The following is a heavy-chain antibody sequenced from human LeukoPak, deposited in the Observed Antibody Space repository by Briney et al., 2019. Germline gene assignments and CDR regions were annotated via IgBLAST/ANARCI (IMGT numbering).Heavy chain of an antibody. Sequence: SQTLSLTCTVSGGSISSDGYYWSWTRQHPGKGLEWIGYIYYSGSTYYNPSLKSRVTISVDTSKNQFSLKLSSVTAADTAVYYCARGVYSSSPFDYWGQGTLVTVSS. V-gene: IGHV4-31*03. CDR1: GGSISSDGYY. J-gene: IGHJ4*02. CDR2: IYYSGST. D-gene: IGHD6-6*01. CDR3: ARGVYSSSPFDY.